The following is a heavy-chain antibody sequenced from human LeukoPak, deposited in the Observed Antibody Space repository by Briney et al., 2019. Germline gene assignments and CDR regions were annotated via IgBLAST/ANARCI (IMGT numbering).Heavy chain of an antibody. J-gene: IGHJ4*02. CDR1: GGSISSSSYY. CDR3: ARLGRVATDY. CDR2: IYYSGST. Sequence: SETLSLTCTVSGGSISSSSYYWGWIRQPPGKGLERIGSIYYSGSTYYNPSLKSRVTISVDTPKNQFSLKLSSVTAADTAVYYCARLGRVATDYWGQGTLVTVSS. V-gene: IGHV4-39*01. D-gene: IGHD2-15*01.